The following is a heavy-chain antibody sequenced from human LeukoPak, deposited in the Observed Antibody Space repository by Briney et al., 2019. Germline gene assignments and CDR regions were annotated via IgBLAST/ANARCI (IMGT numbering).Heavy chain of an antibody. Sequence: GGSLRLSCAASGFTFSSYSMNWVRQAPGKWLEWVSYISSSGNTIYYADSVKGRFTISRDNAKNSLYLQMNSLRAEDTAVYYCAELGITMIGGVWGKGTTVTISS. J-gene: IGHJ6*04. D-gene: IGHD3-10*02. CDR3: AELGITMIGGV. CDR2: ISSSGNTI. V-gene: IGHV3-48*04. CDR1: GFTFSSYS.